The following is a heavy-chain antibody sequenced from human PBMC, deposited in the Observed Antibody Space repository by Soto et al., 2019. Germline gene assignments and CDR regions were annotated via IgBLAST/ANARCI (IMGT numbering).Heavy chain of an antibody. D-gene: IGHD3-10*01. CDR3: ARVAITLIRGLKVDFYSMDV. CDR1: GYTFNNYG. V-gene: IGHV1-18*01. CDR2: ISVYNGNK. J-gene: IGHJ6*02. Sequence: QLVQSGGEVKEPGASVQVSCKASGYTFNNYGITWVRQAPGQGLEWLGWISVYNGNKNYAKKVQGRVSMTADTSTCTADMELRRLQSDDTAVYFCARVAITLIRGLKVDFYSMDVWGQGTTVTVSS.